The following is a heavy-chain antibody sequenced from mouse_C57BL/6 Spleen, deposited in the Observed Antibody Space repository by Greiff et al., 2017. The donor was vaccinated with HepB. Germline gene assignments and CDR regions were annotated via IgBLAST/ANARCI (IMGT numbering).Heavy chain of an antibody. J-gene: IGHJ3*01. D-gene: IGHD2-1*01. CDR2: INPNNGGT. V-gene: IGHV1-26*01. CDR3: ARPYDNYLAWFAY. Sequence: EVQLQQSGPELVKPGASVKISCKASGYTFTDYYMNWVKQSHGKSLEWIGDINPNNGGTSYNQKFKGKATLTVDKSSSTAYIELRSLTSEDSAVYYYARPYDNYLAWFAYWGHGTLVTVSA. CDR1: GYTFTDYY.